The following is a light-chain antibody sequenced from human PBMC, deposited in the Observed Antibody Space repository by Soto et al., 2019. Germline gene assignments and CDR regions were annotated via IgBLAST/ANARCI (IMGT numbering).Light chain of an antibody. V-gene: IGKV1-5*01. CDR3: QPYNSYPWT. Sequence: DIQMTQSPSTLSASVGDRVTITCRASQSINRRLAWYQQKPGKAPNLLIYDASTLESGVPARFSGGDSGTDFTLTISSLQPDAFTTFYCQPYNSYPWTFGQGTKVEIK. J-gene: IGKJ1*01. CDR2: DAS. CDR1: QSINRR.